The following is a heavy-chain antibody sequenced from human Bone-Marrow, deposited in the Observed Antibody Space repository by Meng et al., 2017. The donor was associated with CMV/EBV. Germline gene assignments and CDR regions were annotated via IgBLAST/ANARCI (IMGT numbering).Heavy chain of an antibody. Sequence: GESLKISCAASGFTFSTYWMHWVRQAPGKGLVWVSRINSDGHRINYADSVKGRFTISRDNAKNTLFLQMNSLRAEDTAVYYCARDRLAAAGIRLYYFDYWGQGTLVTVSS. J-gene: IGHJ4*02. D-gene: IGHD6-13*01. V-gene: IGHV3-74*01. CDR3: ARDRLAAAGIRLYYFDY. CDR2: INSDGHRI. CDR1: GFTFSTYW.